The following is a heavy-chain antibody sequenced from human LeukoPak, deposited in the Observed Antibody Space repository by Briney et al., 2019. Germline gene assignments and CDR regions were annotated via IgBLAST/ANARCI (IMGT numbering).Heavy chain of an antibody. CDR3: ARVPTLLEADHYYYYGMDV. D-gene: IGHD5-24*01. CDR1: GFTVSSNY. J-gene: IGHJ6*02. CDR2: IYSGGST. Sequence: GGSLRLSCAASGFTVSSNYKSWVRQAPGKGLEWVSVIYSGGSTYYADSVKGRFTISRDNSKNTLYLQMNSLRAEDTAVYYCARVPTLLEADHYYYYGMDVWGQGTTVTVSS. V-gene: IGHV3-66*01.